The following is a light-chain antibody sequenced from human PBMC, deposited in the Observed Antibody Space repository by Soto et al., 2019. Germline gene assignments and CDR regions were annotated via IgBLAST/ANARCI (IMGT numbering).Light chain of an antibody. CDR2: EVN. CDR1: RSDIGGYNY. Sequence: QSVLTQPASVSGSPGQSITISCTGTRSDIGGYNYVSWYQQHPGKAPQLIIYEVNNRPSGISDRFSGSKSGNTASLTISGLQAEDEADYYCSSYTSSSTAVIGGGTKLTVL. CDR3: SSYTSSSTAV. V-gene: IGLV2-14*01. J-gene: IGLJ2*01.